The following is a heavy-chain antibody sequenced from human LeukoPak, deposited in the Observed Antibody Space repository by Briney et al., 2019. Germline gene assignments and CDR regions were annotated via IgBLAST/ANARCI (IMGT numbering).Heavy chain of an antibody. CDR2: MNPNSGNT. CDR1: GYTFTSYG. D-gene: IGHD3-10*01. CDR3: ARGLYTMIRGVIIY. Sequence: ASVKVSYKASGYTFTSYGISWVRQATGQGLEWTGWMNPNSGNTGYARKFQGRVTLTRNTSISTAYMELSSLRSEDTAVYYCARGLYTMIRGVIIYWGQGTLVTVSS. V-gene: IGHV1-8*02. J-gene: IGHJ4*02.